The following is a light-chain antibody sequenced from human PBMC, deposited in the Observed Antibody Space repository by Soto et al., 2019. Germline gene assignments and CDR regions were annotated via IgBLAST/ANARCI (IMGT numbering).Light chain of an antibody. V-gene: IGKV3-15*01. Sequence: EIVMTQSPATLSVSPGERATLSCRTSQSVSGNLAWYQQKPGQAPRLLMYGASTRATGIPARFSGSGSGTDFTLTISRLEPEDFAVYYCHQYGSSPWTLGQGTKVDIK. CDR3: HQYGSSPWT. J-gene: IGKJ1*01. CDR1: QSVSGN. CDR2: GAS.